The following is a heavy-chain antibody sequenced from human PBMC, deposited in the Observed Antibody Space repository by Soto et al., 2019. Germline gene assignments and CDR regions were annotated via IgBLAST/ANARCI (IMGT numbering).Heavy chain of an antibody. Sequence: ASVKVSCKASGYTFTSYDINWVRQATGQELERMGWMNPNSGNTGYAQKFQGRVTMTRNTSISTAYMELSSLRSEDTAVYFCASTFTTSSDYDFWSGYYPSTSLYGMDVWGQ. J-gene: IGHJ6*02. CDR2: MNPNSGNT. V-gene: IGHV1-8*01. CDR3: ASTFTTSSDYDFWSGYYPSTSLYGMDV. D-gene: IGHD3-3*01. CDR1: GYTFTSYD.